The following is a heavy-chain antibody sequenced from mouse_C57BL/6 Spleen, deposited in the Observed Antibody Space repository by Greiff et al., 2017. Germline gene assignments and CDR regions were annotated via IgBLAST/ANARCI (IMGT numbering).Heavy chain of an antibody. CDR3: ARPGGYHYAMDY. D-gene: IGHD2-2*01. V-gene: IGHV1-66*01. CDR2: IYPGDGNT. CDR1: GYSFTSYY. J-gene: IGHJ4*01. Sequence: QVQLQQSGPELVKPGASVKISCKASGYSFTSYYIHWVKQRPGQGLEWIGWIYPGDGNTKYNEKFKGKATLTADTSSSTAYMQLSSLTSEDSAVYYCARPGGYHYAMDYWGQGTSVTVSS.